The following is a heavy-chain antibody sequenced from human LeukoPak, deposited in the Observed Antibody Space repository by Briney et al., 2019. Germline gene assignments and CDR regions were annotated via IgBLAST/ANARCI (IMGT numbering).Heavy chain of an antibody. CDR2: IGTAGNT. CDR1: GFTFSSHD. V-gene: IGHV3-13*01. D-gene: IGHD6-19*01. CDR3: AKSKSYSSGWTDFDC. Sequence: GGSLRLSCAASGFTFSSHDMHWVRQPTGKGLEWVSVIGTAGNTYYTDSVKGRFTISRENAKNSLYLQMDNLRAEDTAVYYCAKSKSYSSGWTDFDCWGQGTLVTVSS. J-gene: IGHJ4*02.